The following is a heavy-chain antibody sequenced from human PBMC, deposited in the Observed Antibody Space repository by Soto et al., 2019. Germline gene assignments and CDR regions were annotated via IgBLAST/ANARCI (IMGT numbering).Heavy chain of an antibody. J-gene: IGHJ4*02. CDR1: GFTFHNYA. D-gene: IGHD4-17*01. Sequence: GGSLRLSCAASGFTFHNYAMSWVRQAPGRGLEWVANIKQDGSEKYYVASVKGRFTMSKDNVKNSLYLQMNSLRAEDTALYYCARVRYGGNSYYFDYWGQGTQVTVSS. CDR3: ARVRYGGNSYYFDY. CDR2: IKQDGSEK. V-gene: IGHV3-7*03.